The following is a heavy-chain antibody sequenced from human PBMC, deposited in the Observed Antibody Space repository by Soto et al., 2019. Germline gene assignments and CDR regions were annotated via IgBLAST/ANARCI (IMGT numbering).Heavy chain of an antibody. CDR3: FHGGYSHDRGGFSPPHFDS. J-gene: IGHJ1*01. CDR2: IYWGDDK. CDR1: GFSLRDSTVR. V-gene: IGHV2-5*02. Sequence: SGPTLGNPPQTLTLTCTFSGFSLRDSTVRVGWVRQPPGRALEGLALIYWGDDKRFPPSLQNKLPVTKDTSKNQGVLTMTQREPEDTGPFFFFHGGYSHDRGGFSPPHFDSGGPGPRVTVPS. D-gene: IGHD3-22*01.